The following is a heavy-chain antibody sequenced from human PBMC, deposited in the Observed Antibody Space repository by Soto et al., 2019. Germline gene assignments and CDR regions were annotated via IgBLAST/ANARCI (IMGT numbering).Heavy chain of an antibody. CDR3: XXXXXXDX. V-gene: IGHV3-74*01. CDR1: GFTFSSYW. J-gene: IGHJ5*02. CDR2: INSDGSST. Sequence: EVQLVESGGGLVQPGGSLRLSCAASGFTFSSYWMHWVRQAPGKGLVWVSRINSDGSSTSYADSVKGRFTISRDNAKNTLYLQXXXXXXXXXXXXXXXXXXXXDXWXQGTLVTVSS.